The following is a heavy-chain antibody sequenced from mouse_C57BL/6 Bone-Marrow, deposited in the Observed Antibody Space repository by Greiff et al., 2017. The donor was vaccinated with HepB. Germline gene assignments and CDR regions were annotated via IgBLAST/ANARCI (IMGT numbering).Heavy chain of an antibody. CDR3: ARPVIYYDYGDY. CDR1: GYTFTSYW. J-gene: IGHJ2*01. CDR2: IYPGSGST. Sequence: QVQLKQPGAELVKPGASVKMSCKASGYTFTSYWITWVKQRPGQGLEWIGDIYPGSGSTNYNEKFKSKATLTVDTSSSTAYMQLSSLTSEDSAVYYCARPVIYYDYGDYWGQGTTLTVSS. D-gene: IGHD2-4*01. V-gene: IGHV1-55*01.